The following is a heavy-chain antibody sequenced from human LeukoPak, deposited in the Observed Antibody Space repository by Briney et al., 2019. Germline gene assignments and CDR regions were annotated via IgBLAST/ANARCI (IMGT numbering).Heavy chain of an antibody. CDR1: GYTFTPYG. D-gene: IGHD2-21*01. CDR2: ISAYNGNT. Sequence: ASVKVSCKASGYTFTPYGISWVRLAPGQGLEWMGWISAYNGNTYYAQKFQGRVTMTTETSTRTAYMELRSLSSDDTAVYYCARDERAYCGRTGNCPHFDYWGQGTLVTVSS. J-gene: IGHJ4*02. V-gene: IGHV1-18*01. CDR3: ARDERAYCGRTGNCPHFDY.